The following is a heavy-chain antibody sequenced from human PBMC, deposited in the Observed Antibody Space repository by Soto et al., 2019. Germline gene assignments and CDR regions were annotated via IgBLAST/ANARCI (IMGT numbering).Heavy chain of an antibody. V-gene: IGHV3-21*01. CDR1: GFTFSSYS. Sequence: GGSLRLSCAASGFTFSSYSMNWVRQAPGKGLEWVSSISSSSSYIYYADSVKGRFTISRDNAKNSLYLQMNSLRAEDTAVYYCARDGVAGFLEWLTIDYWGQGTLVTVSS. CDR3: ARDGVAGFLEWLTIDY. CDR2: ISSSSSYI. J-gene: IGHJ4*02. D-gene: IGHD3-3*01.